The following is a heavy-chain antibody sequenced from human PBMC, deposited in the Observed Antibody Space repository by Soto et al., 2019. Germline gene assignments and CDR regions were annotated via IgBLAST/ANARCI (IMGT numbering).Heavy chain of an antibody. CDR1: GFTFSTYG. D-gene: IGHD3-22*01. CDR3: AKSLNSMTVVVTRYYYGMDV. V-gene: IGHV3-30*18. Sequence: GGSLRLSCAASGFTFSTYGMHWVRQAPGKGLEWVAVISSDGSNKYFADSVKGRFTISRDNSKNTLYLQMNSLRAEDTAVYYCAKSLNSMTVVVTRYYYGMDVWGQGTTVTVSS. J-gene: IGHJ6*02. CDR2: ISSDGSNK.